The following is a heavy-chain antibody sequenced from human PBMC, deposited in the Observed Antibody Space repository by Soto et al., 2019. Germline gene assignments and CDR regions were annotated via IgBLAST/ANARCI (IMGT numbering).Heavy chain of an antibody. D-gene: IGHD3-9*01. Sequence: EVQLVESGGGLVQPGGSRKLSCAASGFAFSASAMHWVRQAPGKGLEWVGRIRSKTHSYATAYAASLKGRFTISRDDSTNTAYLEMNSLKTEDTAVYYCARYDTYDYWGQGTRVTVSS. CDR1: GFAFSASA. J-gene: IGHJ4*02. V-gene: IGHV3-73*02. CDR3: ARYDTYDY. CDR2: IRSKTHSYAT.